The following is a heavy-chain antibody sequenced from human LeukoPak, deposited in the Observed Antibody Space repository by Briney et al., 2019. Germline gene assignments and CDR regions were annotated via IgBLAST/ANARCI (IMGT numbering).Heavy chain of an antibody. CDR1: GYTFTGYY. J-gene: IGHJ5*02. D-gene: IGHD2-2*02. CDR2: INPNSGGT. CDR3: ARDCSSTSCYTTGGFDP. Sequence: ASVKVSCKASGYTFTGYYMHWVRQAPGQGLEWMGWINPNSGGTNYAQKFQGRVTMARDTSISTAYMELSRLRSDDTAVYYCARDCSSTSCYTTGGFDPWGQGTLVTVSS. V-gene: IGHV1-2*02.